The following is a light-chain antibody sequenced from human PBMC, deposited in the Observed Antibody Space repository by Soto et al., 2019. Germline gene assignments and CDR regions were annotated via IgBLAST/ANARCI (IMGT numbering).Light chain of an antibody. CDR1: SSNIGRNY. CDR3: AAWDDSLSGLFV. CDR2: RNN. Sequence: QPVLTQPPSASGTPGQRVTISCSGSSSNIGRNYVYWYQQLPGTAPKLLIYRNNQRPSGVPDRCSGSKSGTSASLAISGLLSDDEADYYCAAWDDSLSGLFVFGTGTKVTVL. J-gene: IGLJ1*01. V-gene: IGLV1-47*01.